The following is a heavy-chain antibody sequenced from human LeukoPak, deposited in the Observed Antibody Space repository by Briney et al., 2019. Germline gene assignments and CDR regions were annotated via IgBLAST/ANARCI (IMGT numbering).Heavy chain of an antibody. CDR3: AKSGGYGLIDY. V-gene: IGHV4-39*01. CDR1: GASVSGSAYY. J-gene: IGHJ4*02. D-gene: IGHD1-26*01. Sequence: SETLSLTCTVSGASVSGSAYYWGWIRQPPGKGLEWIVNIYYSGSTYYNESLESRVTISIDTSKNQFSLKLNSVTAADTAMYYCAKSGGYGLIDYWGQGTLVTVSS. CDR2: IYYSGST.